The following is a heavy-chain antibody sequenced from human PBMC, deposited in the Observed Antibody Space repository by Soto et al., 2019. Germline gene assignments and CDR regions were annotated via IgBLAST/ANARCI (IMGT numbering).Heavy chain of an antibody. Sequence: SGPTLVNPTETLTLTCTVSGFSLNDARVGVSWIRQSPGRALEWLAHIFSNDEKSYSTSLFNRLTISKDTSKSQVVLTMTNMGPVDTATYFCARIQDYVWGSYPYDVWGQGSLVTV. CDR3: ARIQDYVWGSYPYDV. CDR2: IFSNDEK. V-gene: IGHV2-26*01. D-gene: IGHD3-16*02. CDR1: GFSLNDARVG. J-gene: IGHJ4*02.